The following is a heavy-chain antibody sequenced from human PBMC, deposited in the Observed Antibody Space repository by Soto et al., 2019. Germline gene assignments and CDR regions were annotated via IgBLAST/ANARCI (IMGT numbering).Heavy chain of an antibody. CDR1: AGTFSKYA. J-gene: IGHJ6*02. D-gene: IGHD1-26*01. Sequence: QVQLVQSGAEMQQPGASVRVSCKASAGTFSKYAFSWVRQAPGQGLEWLGGTIPMFGTPNYAQKFQGRVAMSADESTATVYIELSSLRSEGTAVYFCARPLLYRKFYYGMAVWGQGTTVTVSS. CDR2: TIPMFGTP. V-gene: IGHV1-69*01. CDR3: ARPLLYRKFYYGMAV.